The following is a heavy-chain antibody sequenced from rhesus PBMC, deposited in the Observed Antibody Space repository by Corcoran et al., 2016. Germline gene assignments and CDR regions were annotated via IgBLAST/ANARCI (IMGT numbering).Heavy chain of an antibody. J-gene: IGHJ6*01. CDR1: GGSISSGYYY. CDR2: ITYIGRT. Sequence: QVQLQESGPGLVKPSEPLSLTCAVSGGSISSGYYYWSWIRQPPGKGLVWIGYITYIGRTSYNPSLKSRVTISRDTSKNQFSLKLSSVTAADTAVYYCARKGGSYGLDSWGQGVVVTVSS. D-gene: IGHD1-44*02. V-gene: IGHV4-122*02. CDR3: ARKGGSYGLDS.